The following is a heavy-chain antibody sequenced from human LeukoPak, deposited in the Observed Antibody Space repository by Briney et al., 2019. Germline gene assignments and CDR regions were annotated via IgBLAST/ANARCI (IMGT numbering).Heavy chain of an antibody. CDR1: GYTFTSYD. CDR2: MNPNTGKA. Sequence: ASVKLSCKASGYTFTSYDVNWVRQATGQGLEWMGWMNPNTGKAAHAQKFQGRITMTRDTSTSTAYMELSSLRSEDTAIYYCARGGGSYNWFDPWGQGTLVTVSS. V-gene: IGHV1-8*01. CDR3: ARGGGSYNWFDP. D-gene: IGHD3-16*02. J-gene: IGHJ5*02.